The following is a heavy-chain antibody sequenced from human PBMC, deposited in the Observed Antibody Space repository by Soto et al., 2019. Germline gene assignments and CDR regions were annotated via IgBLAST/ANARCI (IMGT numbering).Heavy chain of an antibody. V-gene: IGHV1-18*01. CDR1: GYNFTSYG. Sequence: ASVKVSCKASGYNFTSYGISWARQAPGQGLEWMGWISAYNGNTNYAQKLQGRVTMTTDTSTSTAYMELRSLRSEDPAVYYCARSDSTGYDDVGFDLWGHGTQVTVSS. CDR2: ISAYNGNT. D-gene: IGHD3-22*01. CDR3: ARSDSTGYDDVGFDL. J-gene: IGHJ4*01.